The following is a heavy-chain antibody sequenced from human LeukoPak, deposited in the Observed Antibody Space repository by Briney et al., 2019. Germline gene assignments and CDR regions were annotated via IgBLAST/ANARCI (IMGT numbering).Heavy chain of an antibody. CDR1: GFTFSSYT. J-gene: IGHJ4*02. CDR3: ARGNSDYDFWSGYSNYFDY. V-gene: IGHV3-21*01. D-gene: IGHD3-3*01. Sequence: PGGSLRLSCAASGFTFSSYTMNWVRQAPGMGLEWVSSITGGSSNINYADSVKGRVTISRDNAKNSLYLQMNSLRAEDTAVYYCARGNSDYDFWSGYSNYFDYWGQGTLVTVSS. CDR2: ITGGSSNI.